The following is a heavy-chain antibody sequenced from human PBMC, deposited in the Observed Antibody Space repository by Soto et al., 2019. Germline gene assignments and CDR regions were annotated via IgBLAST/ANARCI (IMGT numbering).Heavy chain of an antibody. CDR1: GYSFTNYA. D-gene: IGHD6-13*01. CDR3: ARGASSSWTPLDY. CDR2: IDAGTGNT. Sequence: ASVKVSCKASGYSFTNYAIYWVRQAPGQRLEWMGRIDAGTGNTKYSQQFQGRVTIIRDTSASTAYMELSSLTSEDTAVYYCARGASSSWTPLDYWGQGTPVTVSS. V-gene: IGHV1-3*01. J-gene: IGHJ4*02.